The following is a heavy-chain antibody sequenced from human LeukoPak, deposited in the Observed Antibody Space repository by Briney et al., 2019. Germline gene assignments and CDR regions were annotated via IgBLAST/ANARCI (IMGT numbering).Heavy chain of an antibody. V-gene: IGHV5-51*01. CDR3: ATRRVAGIAVVPGS. D-gene: IGHD6-19*01. Sequence: GESLEISCKASGHNFPSYWIGWVRQMPGKGLEWMGIIYPGDSETRYSPSFQGHVTISVDKSTGTAYLQWSILKASDAAMYYCATRRVAGIAVVPGSWGQGTLVTVSS. CDR1: GHNFPSYW. J-gene: IGHJ5*02. CDR2: IYPGDSET.